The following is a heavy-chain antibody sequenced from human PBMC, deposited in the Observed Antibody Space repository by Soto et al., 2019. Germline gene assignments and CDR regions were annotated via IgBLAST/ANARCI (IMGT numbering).Heavy chain of an antibody. V-gene: IGHV4-34*02. CDR2: INHTGGT. D-gene: IGHD3-3*01. Sequence: QVHLQQWGAGLLKPSETLSLTCAVYGGSVNGYYWNWIRQPPGKGLEWIGEINHTGGTHYNPDLKSRVTMSVDTSKNQSSLRLSSVTAEGTAIYYCATRITVFGLLRPTFEPWGQGTQVNVSS. J-gene: IGHJ5*02. CDR1: GGSVNGYY. CDR3: ATRITVFGLLRPTFEP.